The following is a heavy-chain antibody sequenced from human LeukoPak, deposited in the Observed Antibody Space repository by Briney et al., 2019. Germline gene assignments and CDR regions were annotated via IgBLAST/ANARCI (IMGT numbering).Heavy chain of an antibody. Sequence: ASVKVSCKASGYTFTDYYMNWVRQAPGQGLEWMGWINPKRGGTNYAQKFQGRVTMTRDTSISTAYMELSRLRSDDTAVYYCARGRGSSWYDYWGQGTLVTVSS. CDR3: ARGRGSSWYDY. D-gene: IGHD6-13*01. CDR2: INPKRGGT. J-gene: IGHJ4*02. CDR1: GYTFTDYY. V-gene: IGHV1-2*02.